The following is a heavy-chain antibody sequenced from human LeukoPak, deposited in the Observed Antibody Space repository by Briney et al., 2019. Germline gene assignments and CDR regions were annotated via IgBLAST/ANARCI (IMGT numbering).Heavy chain of an antibody. D-gene: IGHD2-2*01. CDR2: ISYDGRNK. CDR3: VRGVVPAATGGSDP. J-gene: IGHJ5*02. Sequence: GGSLRLSCAASGFTFSTYAMHWVRQAPGKGLECVAVISYDGRNKYYADSVKGRFTISRDNPKNTLYLQMNSLRAEDTAVYYCVRGVVPAATGGSDPWGQGTLVTVSS. V-gene: IGHV3-30*04. CDR1: GFTFSTYA.